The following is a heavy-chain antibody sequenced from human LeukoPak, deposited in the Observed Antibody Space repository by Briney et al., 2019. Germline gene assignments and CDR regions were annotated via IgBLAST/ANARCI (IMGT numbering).Heavy chain of an antibody. J-gene: IGHJ4*02. CDR1: GYTFSSYD. D-gene: IGHD3-22*01. CDR3: ARVYYDSSGYSVPADY. Sequence: ASVKVSCKASGYTFSSYDISWVRQAPGQGLEWMGWISGHNDNINYAQKVQGRVTMTTDTSTNTAYMELRSLRPDDTAVYYCARVYYDSSGYSVPADYWGQGTLVTVSS. CDR2: ISGHNDNI. V-gene: IGHV1-18*01.